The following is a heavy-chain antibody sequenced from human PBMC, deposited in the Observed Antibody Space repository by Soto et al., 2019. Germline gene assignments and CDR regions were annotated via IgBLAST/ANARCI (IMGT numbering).Heavy chain of an antibody. V-gene: IGHV5-10-1*01. J-gene: IGHJ6*02. CDR3: ARHHSNYDGMDV. D-gene: IGHD4-4*01. Sequence: GESLKISCKGSGYSFTSYWIGWVRQMPGKGLEWMGRIDPSDSYTNYSPSFQGHVTISADKSISTAYLQWSSLKASDTAMYYCARHHSNYDGMDVWGQGTTVTVSS. CDR1: GYSFTSYW. CDR2: IDPSDSYT.